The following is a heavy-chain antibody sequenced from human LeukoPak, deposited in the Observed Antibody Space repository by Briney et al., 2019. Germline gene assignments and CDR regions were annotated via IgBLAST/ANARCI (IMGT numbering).Heavy chain of an antibody. CDR3: ARDRAVAAAVMKNIATYHFDY. CDR1: EYTFTGYY. CDR2: INPNSGGT. D-gene: IGHD6-13*01. V-gene: IGHV1-2*02. Sequence: GASVKVSCKASEYTFTGYYMHWVRQAPGQGLEWMGWINPNSGGTNYAQKFQGRVTMTRDTSISTAYMELSRLRSDDTAVYYCARDRAVAAAVMKNIATYHFDYWGQGTLVTVSS. J-gene: IGHJ4*02.